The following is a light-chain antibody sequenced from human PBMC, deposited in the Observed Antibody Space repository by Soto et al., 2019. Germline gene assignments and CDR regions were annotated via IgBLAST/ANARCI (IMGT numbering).Light chain of an antibody. Sequence: DIQMTQSPSTLSASVGDRVTITCRASQTISNWLAWYQQKPGKAPKLLIYDASSLESGVPSRFSGSGSGTEFTLTISSLQPDDVATYYCQQYKSYGTFGQGTKVDIK. V-gene: IGKV1-5*01. J-gene: IGKJ1*01. CDR3: QQYKSYGT. CDR2: DAS. CDR1: QTISNW.